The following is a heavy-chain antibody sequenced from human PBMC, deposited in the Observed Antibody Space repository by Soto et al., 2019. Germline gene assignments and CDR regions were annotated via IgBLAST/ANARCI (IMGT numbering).Heavy chain of an antibody. CDR2: IIPILGIA. J-gene: IGHJ4*02. Sequence: QVQLVQSGAEVKKPGSSVKVSCKASGGTFSSYTISWVRQAPGQGLEWMGRIIPILGIANYAQKFQGRGTITADKSTSTAYMELSSLRSEDTAVYYCARDLYGETGSYWGQGTLVTVSS. CDR1: GGTFSSYT. D-gene: IGHD4-17*01. V-gene: IGHV1-69*08. CDR3: ARDLYGETGSY.